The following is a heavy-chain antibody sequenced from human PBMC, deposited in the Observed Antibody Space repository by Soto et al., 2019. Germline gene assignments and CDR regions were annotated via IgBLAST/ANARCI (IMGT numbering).Heavy chain of an antibody. V-gene: IGHV1-18*01. D-gene: IGHD4-17*01. CDR1: DYTFTSYG. CDR3: ARATVSQDGMDV. J-gene: IGHJ6*02. Sequence: QVQLMQSGDEVKKPGASVKVSCKASDYTFTSYGLSWVRQAPGQGLEWMGWINAYNGDTNYAQKLQGRVSMTTVTSTSTAYMELRSLRSDDTAVYYCARATVSQDGMDVWGHGTTVTVSS. CDR2: INAYNGDT.